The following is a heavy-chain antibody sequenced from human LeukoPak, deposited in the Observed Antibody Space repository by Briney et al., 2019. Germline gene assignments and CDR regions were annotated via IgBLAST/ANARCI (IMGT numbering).Heavy chain of an antibody. Sequence: GGSLRLSCAASGFTVSSYYMSWVRQAPGQGLEWVSVIYSGGSTYYADSVKGRFTISRDNSKNMLYLEMNSLRAEDTAVYYCASLAVAVRGVGYWGQGTLVTVSS. D-gene: IGHD6-19*01. CDR2: IYSGGST. CDR1: GFTVSSYY. V-gene: IGHV3-53*01. J-gene: IGHJ4*02. CDR3: ASLAVAVRGVGY.